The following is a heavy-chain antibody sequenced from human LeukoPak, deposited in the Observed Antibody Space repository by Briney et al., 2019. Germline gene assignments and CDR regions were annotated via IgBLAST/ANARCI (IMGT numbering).Heavy chain of an antibody. Sequence: SETLSLTCTVSGGSISSSSYYWGWIRQPPGKGLEWIGSIYYSGSTYYNPSLKSRVTISVDTSKNQFSLKLSSMTAADTAVYYCARDEGRWDSSGYYRFDYWGQGTLVTVSS. CDR3: ARDEGRWDSSGYYRFDY. CDR2: IYYSGST. V-gene: IGHV4-39*07. J-gene: IGHJ4*02. CDR1: GGSISSSSYY. D-gene: IGHD3-22*01.